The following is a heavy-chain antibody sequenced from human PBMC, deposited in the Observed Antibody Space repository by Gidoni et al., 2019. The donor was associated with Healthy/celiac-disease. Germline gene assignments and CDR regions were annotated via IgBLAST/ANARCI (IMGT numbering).Heavy chain of an antibody. V-gene: IGHV1-46*01. CDR1: GSTFTSNY. J-gene: IGHJ4*02. CDR2: INPSGGST. D-gene: IGHD3-22*01. Sequence: QVQLVQSGSGVKKPGASVRVSCKASGSTFTSNYLNWVRQAPGQGLEWMGIINPSGGSTSYAQKFQGRVTMTRDTSTSTVYMELNSLRSEDTAVYYCARDPASIRGSSGYYSSGIDYWGQGTLVTVSS. CDR3: ARDPASIRGSSGYYSSGIDY.